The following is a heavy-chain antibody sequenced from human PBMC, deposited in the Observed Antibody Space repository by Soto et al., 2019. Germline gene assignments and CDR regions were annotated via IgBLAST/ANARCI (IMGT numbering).Heavy chain of an antibody. CDR1: GFTFSSYW. D-gene: IGHD3-16*01. Sequence: EVQLVESGGGLVHPGGSLRLSCAASGFTFSSYWMSWVRQAPGKGLEWVANIKQDGSEKYYVDSVKGRFTISRDNAKNSLYLQMNSLRAEDTAVYYCARSQPLYSYYYYYMDVWGKGTTVTVSS. V-gene: IGHV3-7*01. CDR3: ARSQPLYSYYYYYMDV. CDR2: IKQDGSEK. J-gene: IGHJ6*03.